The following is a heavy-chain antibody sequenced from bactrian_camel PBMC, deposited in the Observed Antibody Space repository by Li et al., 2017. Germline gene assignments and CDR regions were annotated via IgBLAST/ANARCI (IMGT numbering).Heavy chain of an antibody. CDR3: VTEGFTH. D-gene: IGHD1*01. CDR1: GFTFSSYV. J-gene: IGHJ4*01. CDR2: ITAAGGST. Sequence: VQLVESGGGSVQAGGSLGLSCAVSGFTFSSYVMTWVRQAPGKGLEWVSDITAAGGSTWYAESVKGRFTISRDNAKNTVYLDMNSLTSEDTALYYCVTEGFTHWGQGTQVTVS. V-gene: IGHV3S40*01.